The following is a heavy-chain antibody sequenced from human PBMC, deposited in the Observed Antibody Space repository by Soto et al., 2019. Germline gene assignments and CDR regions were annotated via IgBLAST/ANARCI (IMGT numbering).Heavy chain of an antibody. CDR3: AKDPPWTVGPLAMDV. D-gene: IGHD2-2*01. J-gene: IGHJ6*02. CDR1: GFTFSTHA. V-gene: IGHV3-23*01. Sequence: GGSLRLSCVASGFTFSTHAMSWVRHAPGKGLEWVSTFSGSGGNIYYAESVKGRLTISRDDSKNTLYLQMNSLRVEDTAVYYCAKDPPWTVGPLAMDVWGQGTTVTSP. CDR2: FSGSGGNI.